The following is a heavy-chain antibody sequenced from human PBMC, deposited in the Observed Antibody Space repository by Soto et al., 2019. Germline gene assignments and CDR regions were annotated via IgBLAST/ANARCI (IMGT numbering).Heavy chain of an antibody. Sequence: SGPTLVNPTQTLTLTCTFSGFSLSTSGVGVGWIRQPPGKALEWLALIYWNDDKRYSPSLKSRLTITKDTSKNQVVLTMTNMDPVDTATYYCAHSGGGSGWYSTPYNWFDPWGQGTLVTVSS. CDR2: IYWNDDK. J-gene: IGHJ5*02. V-gene: IGHV2-5*01. CDR3: AHSGGGSGWYSTPYNWFDP. D-gene: IGHD6-19*01. CDR1: GFSLSTSGVG.